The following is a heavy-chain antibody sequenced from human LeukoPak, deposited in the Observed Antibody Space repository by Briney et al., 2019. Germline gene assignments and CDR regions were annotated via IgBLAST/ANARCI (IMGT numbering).Heavy chain of an antibody. Sequence: ASVEVSCKASGYTFISYAMNWVRQAPGQGLEWMGWINTNTGNPTYAQGFTGRFVFSLDISVSTAYLQISSLKAEDTAVYYCAREPDYGGNSGSGDYWGQGTLVTVSS. CDR2: INTNTGNP. J-gene: IGHJ4*02. D-gene: IGHD4-23*01. CDR3: AREPDYGGNSGSGDY. CDR1: GYTFISYA. V-gene: IGHV7-4-1*02.